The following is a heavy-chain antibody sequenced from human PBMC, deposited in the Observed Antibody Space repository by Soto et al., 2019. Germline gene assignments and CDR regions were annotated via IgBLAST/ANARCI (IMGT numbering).Heavy chain of an antibody. V-gene: IGHV3-30*18. D-gene: IGHD1-26*01. CDR1: GFTFSSYG. CDR2: ISYDGSNK. CDR3: AKTYSGSYGGDFDY. J-gene: IGHJ4*02. Sequence: GGSLRLSCAASGFTFSSYGMHWVRQAPGKGLEWVAVISYDGSNKYYADSVKGRFTISRDNSKNTLYLQMNSLRAEDTAVYYCAKTYSGSYGGDFDYWGQGTLVTVS.